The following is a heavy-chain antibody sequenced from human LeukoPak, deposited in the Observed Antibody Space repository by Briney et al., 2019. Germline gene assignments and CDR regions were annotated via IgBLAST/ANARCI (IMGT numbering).Heavy chain of an antibody. V-gene: IGHV4-39*01. D-gene: IGHD1-26*01. J-gene: IGHJ4*02. Sequence: SETLSLTCTVSGGSISSSSYYWGWIRQPPGKGLEWIGSIYYSGSTYYNPSLKSRVTISVDTSKNQFSLKLSSVTAADTAVYYCAGGSSHLDYWGQGTLVTVSS. CDR1: GGSISSSSYY. CDR3: AGGSSHLDY. CDR2: IYYSGST.